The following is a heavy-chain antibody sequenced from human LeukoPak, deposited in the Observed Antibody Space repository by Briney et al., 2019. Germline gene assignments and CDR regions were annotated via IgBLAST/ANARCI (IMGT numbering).Heavy chain of an antibody. J-gene: IGHJ6*03. Sequence: GGSLRLSCAASGFTFSSYAMSWVRQAPGKGLEWVSAISGGGADYAESVKGRFSISMDNSKNTSYMKLNSLRSEDTAVYYCAKDRSSRYDFWSGSFSHYYYYYMFVWGKGATVTVSS. V-gene: IGHV3-23*01. CDR3: AKDRSSRYDFWSGSFSHYYYYYMFV. D-gene: IGHD3-3*01. CDR2: ISGGGA. CDR1: GFTFSSYA.